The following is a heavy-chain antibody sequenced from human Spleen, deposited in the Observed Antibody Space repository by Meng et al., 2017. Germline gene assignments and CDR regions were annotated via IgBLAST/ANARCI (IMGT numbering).Heavy chain of an antibody. D-gene: IGHD1-14*01. CDR1: GFTFSSYA. J-gene: IGHJ4*02. Sequence: GESLKISCAASGFTFSSYAMSWVRQAPGKGLEWVSAISGSGGSTYYADSVKGRFTISRDNSKNTLYLQMNSLRVEDTAVYSCAQDRRGRMEPRDYWGQGTLVTVSS. V-gene: IGHV3-23*01. CDR3: AQDRRGRMEPRDY. CDR2: ISGSGGST.